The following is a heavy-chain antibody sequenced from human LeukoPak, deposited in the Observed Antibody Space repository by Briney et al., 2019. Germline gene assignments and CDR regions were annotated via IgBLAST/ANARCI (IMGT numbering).Heavy chain of an antibody. D-gene: IGHD1-26*01. CDR2: ITPNSGGT. CDR1: GYTFTSYD. J-gene: IGHJ4*02. CDR3: ARGWELLATVLDDY. V-gene: IGHV1-2*02. Sequence: ASVKVSCKASGYTFTSYDINWVRQATGQGLEWMGWITPNSGGTNYAQKFQGRVTMTRDTSISTAYMELSRLRSDDTAVYYCARGWELLATVLDDYWGQGTLVTVSS.